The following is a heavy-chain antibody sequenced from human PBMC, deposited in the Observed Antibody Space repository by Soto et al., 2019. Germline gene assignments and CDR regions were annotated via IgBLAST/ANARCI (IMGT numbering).Heavy chain of an antibody. V-gene: IGHV3-23*01. CDR3: AKDDYHIAAAEDY. J-gene: IGHJ4*02. CDR2: ISGSGGST. D-gene: IGHD6-13*01. Sequence: RLSCAASGFTFRSYAMSWVRQAPGKGLEWVSAISGSGGSTYYADSVKGRFTISRDNSKNTLYLQMNSLRAEDTAVYYCAKDDYHIAAAEDYWGQGTLVTVSS. CDR1: GFTFRSYA.